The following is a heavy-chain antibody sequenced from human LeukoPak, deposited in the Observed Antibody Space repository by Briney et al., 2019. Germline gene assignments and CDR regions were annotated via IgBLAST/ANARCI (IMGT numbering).Heavy chain of an antibody. Sequence: GESLKISCKGSGYSFTSYWISWVRQMPGKGLEWTGRIDPSDSYTNYSPSFQGHVTISADKSISTAYLQWSSLKASDTAMYYCARRGASNNWFDPWGQGTLVTVSS. J-gene: IGHJ5*02. D-gene: IGHD3-10*01. CDR1: GYSFTSYW. V-gene: IGHV5-10-1*01. CDR2: IDPSDSYT. CDR3: ARRGASNNWFDP.